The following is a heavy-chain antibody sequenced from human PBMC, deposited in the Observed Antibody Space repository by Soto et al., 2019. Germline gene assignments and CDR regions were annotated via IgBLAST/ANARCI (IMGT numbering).Heavy chain of an antibody. V-gene: IGHV3-23*01. CDR3: AKDIAVVGATLLQYYYYGMDV. Sequence: GGSLRLSCAASGFTFSSYAMSWVRQAPGKGLEWVSAISGSGGSTYYADSVKGRFTISRDNSKNTLYLQMNSLRAEDTAVYYCAKDIAVVGATLLQYYYYGMDVWGQGTTVTVSS. D-gene: IGHD1-26*01. J-gene: IGHJ6*02. CDR1: GFTFSSYA. CDR2: ISGSGGST.